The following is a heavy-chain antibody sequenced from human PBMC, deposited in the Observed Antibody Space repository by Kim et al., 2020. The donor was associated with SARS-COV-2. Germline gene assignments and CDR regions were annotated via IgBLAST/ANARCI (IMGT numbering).Heavy chain of an antibody. D-gene: IGHD3-22*01. V-gene: IGHV1-46*01. CDR2: INPSGGST. CDR3: ARGSDDSSGYYSLVLPAFDY. J-gene: IGHJ4*02. CDR1: GYTFTSYY. Sequence: ASVKVSCKASGYTFTSYYMHWVRQAPGQGLEWMGIINPSGGSTSYAQKFQGRVTMTRDTSTSTVYMELSSLRSEDTAVYYCARGSDDSSGYYSLVLPAFDYWGQGTLVTVSS.